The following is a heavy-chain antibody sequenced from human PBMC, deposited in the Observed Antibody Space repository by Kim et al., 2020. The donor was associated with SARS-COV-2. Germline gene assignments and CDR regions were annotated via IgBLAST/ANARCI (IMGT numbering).Heavy chain of an antibody. Sequence: GGSLRLSCAASGFSFSAYWMTWIRQAPGKGLEWVATINQDGSERYYVDSVKGRFTISRDNGKDSLSLQMDSLRVADTAFYYCARGRSSIWHPGYWGQGTL. D-gene: IGHD6-13*01. J-gene: IGHJ4*02. CDR1: GFSFSAYW. V-gene: IGHV3-7*01. CDR2: INQDGSER. CDR3: ARGRSSIWHPGY.